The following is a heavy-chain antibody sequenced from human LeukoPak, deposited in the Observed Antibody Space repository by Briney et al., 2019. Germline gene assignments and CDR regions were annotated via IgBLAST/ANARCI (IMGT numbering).Heavy chain of an antibody. CDR3: AKDKSSGSYYSDY. V-gene: IGHV3-7*01. Sequence: GGSLRLSCAASGFTFSSYWMSWVRQAPGKGLEWVANIKQDGSEKYYVDSVKGRFTISRDNAKNSLYLQMNSLRAEDTAVYYCAKDKSSGSYYSDYWGQGTLVTVSS. D-gene: IGHD1-26*01. CDR2: IKQDGSEK. CDR1: GFTFSSYW. J-gene: IGHJ4*02.